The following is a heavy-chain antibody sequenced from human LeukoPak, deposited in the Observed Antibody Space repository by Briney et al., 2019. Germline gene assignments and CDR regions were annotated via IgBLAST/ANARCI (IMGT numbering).Heavy chain of an antibody. CDR3: ARDLGPYSSSTYYFDY. J-gene: IGHJ4*02. Sequence: ASVKVSCKASGYTFTSYDMNWVRQAPGQGLEWMGWIKTNTGNPTYAQGFTGRFVFSLDTSVSTAYLQISSLKAEDTAVYYCARDLGPYSSSTYYFDYWGQGTLVTVSS. CDR2: IKTNTGNP. CDR1: GYTFTSYD. V-gene: IGHV7-4-1*02. D-gene: IGHD6-13*01.